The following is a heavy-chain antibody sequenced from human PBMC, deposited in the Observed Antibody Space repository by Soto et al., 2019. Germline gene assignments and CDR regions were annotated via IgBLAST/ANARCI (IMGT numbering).Heavy chain of an antibody. CDR2: ISYDGSNK. D-gene: IGHD6-19*01. CDR1: GFTFSSYA. CDR3: ASLTRAVAGTRDY. V-gene: IGHV3-30-3*01. J-gene: IGHJ4*02. Sequence: QVQLVESGGGVVQPGRSLRLSCAASGFTFSSYAMHWVRQAPGKGLEWVAVISYDGSNKYYADPVKGRFTISRDNSKNTLYLQMNSLRAEDTAVYYCASLTRAVAGTRDYWGQGTLVTVSS.